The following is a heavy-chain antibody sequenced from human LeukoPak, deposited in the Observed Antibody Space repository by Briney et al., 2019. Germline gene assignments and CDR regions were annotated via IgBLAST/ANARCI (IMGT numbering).Heavy chain of an antibody. J-gene: IGHJ4*02. CDR3: ATYRYSHGSTGSSYFDF. Sequence: PGGSPRLSCAASGLTFGDAWMTWVRQAPGKGLEWVARIISQTSGGTTDYAAPVRGRFTISRDDSKSTLYLQMNSLKTEDTAQYYCATYRYSHGSTGSSYFDFWGQGTLLTVSS. CDR2: IISQTSGGTT. CDR1: GLTFGDAW. D-gene: IGHD2-21*01. V-gene: IGHV3-15*01.